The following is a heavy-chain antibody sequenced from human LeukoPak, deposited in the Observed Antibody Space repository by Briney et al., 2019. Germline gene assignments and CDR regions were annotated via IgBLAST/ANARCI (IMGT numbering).Heavy chain of an antibody. CDR1: GFTVSGNY. D-gene: IGHD6-25*01. CDR2: IYSGGST. V-gene: IGHV3-66*02. CDR3: ASPGRSGLNWYFDL. J-gene: IGHJ2*01. Sequence: GGSLRLSCAASGFTVSGNYMSWVRQAPGKGLEWVAVIYSGGSTNYAASVKGRFTISRDNSKNTLFLQMNSLRAEDTAVYYCASPGRSGLNWYFDLWGRGTLVTVS.